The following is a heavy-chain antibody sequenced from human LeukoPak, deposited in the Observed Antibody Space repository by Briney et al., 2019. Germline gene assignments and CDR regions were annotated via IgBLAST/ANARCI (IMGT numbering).Heavy chain of an antibody. D-gene: IGHD5-12*01. Sequence: SETLSLTCTVSGGSINNYYWSWIRQPPGKGLEWIAYIYETGHTGFNPSLKTRVTISLDTSKNQFSLKLNSVTAADTAVYYCARHFLRGGFDSWGQGTLVAVSS. CDR2: IYETGHT. CDR3: ARHFLRGGFDS. J-gene: IGHJ4*02. V-gene: IGHV4-59*08. CDR1: GGSINNYY.